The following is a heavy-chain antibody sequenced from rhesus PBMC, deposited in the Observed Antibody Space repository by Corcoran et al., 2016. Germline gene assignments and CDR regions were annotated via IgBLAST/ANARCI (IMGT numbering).Heavy chain of an antibody. J-gene: IGHJ4*01. CDR3: AKAGYSNSYFDY. CDR1: GYSFTSYW. V-gene: IGHV5-20*02. Sequence: EVQLVQSGAEVKRPGESLKISCKTSGYSFTSYWISWVRQMPGKGLECMGAVVPSHSDPRNSPSFQGQVTISADKSISTAYLQWSSLKASDTATYYCAKAGYSNSYFDYWGQGVLVTVSS. D-gene: IGHD4-23*01. CDR2: VVPSHSDP.